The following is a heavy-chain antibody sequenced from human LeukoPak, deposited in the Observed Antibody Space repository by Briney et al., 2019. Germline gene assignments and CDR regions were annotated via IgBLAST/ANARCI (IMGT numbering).Heavy chain of an antibody. Sequence: PVGSLRLSCAASGFTFSSYAMSWVRQAPGKGLEWVSAISGSGGRTYYADSVKGRFTISRDNSKNTLYLQMNSMRGEDTAVYYCAKGGSSGWPFDYWGQGTLVTVSS. CDR2: ISGSGGRT. D-gene: IGHD6-19*01. CDR3: AKGGSSGWPFDY. CDR1: GFTFSSYA. V-gene: IGHV3-23*01. J-gene: IGHJ4*02.